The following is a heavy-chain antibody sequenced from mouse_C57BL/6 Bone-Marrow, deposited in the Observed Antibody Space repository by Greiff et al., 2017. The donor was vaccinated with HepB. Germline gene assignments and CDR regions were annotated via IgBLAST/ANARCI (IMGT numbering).Heavy chain of an antibody. V-gene: IGHV1-64*01. Sequence: VKLKQPGAELVKPGASVKLSCKASGYTFTSYWMHWVKQRPGQGLEWIGMIHPNSGSTNYNEKFKSKATLTVDKSSSTAYMQLSSLTSEDSAVYYCARTIWLRRTGDWYFDVWGTGTTVTVSS. J-gene: IGHJ1*03. CDR1: GYTFTSYW. CDR2: IHPNSGST. D-gene: IGHD2-2*01. CDR3: ARTIWLRRTGDWYFDV.